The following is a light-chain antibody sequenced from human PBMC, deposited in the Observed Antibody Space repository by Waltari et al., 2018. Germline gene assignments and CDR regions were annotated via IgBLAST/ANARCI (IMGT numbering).Light chain of an antibody. J-gene: IGLJ2*01. Sequence: QSALTQPASVSGSPGQSITISCTGTSSDIGGSNYVSWYQQHPGKAPKLMIYDVSHRPSGFSIRFSGSKSGNTASLTISGLQADDEADYYCNSYTSSSTLILFGGGTKLTVL. V-gene: IGLV2-14*03. CDR3: NSYTSSSTLIL. CDR1: SSDIGGSNY. CDR2: DVS.